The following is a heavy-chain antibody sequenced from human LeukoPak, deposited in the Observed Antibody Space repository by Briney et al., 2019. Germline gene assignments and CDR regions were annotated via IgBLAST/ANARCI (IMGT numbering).Heavy chain of an antibody. V-gene: IGHV4-34*01. CDR1: GGSFSGYY. CDR3: ARTSPWPENWFDP. CDR2: IYHSGST. Sequence: SETLSLTCAVYGGSFSGYYWSWIRQPPGKGLEWIGNIYHSGSTYYNPSLESRITISVDASKNQFSLNLNSVTAADTAVYYCARTSPWPENWFDPWGQGTLVTVSS. D-gene: IGHD5-24*01. J-gene: IGHJ5*02.